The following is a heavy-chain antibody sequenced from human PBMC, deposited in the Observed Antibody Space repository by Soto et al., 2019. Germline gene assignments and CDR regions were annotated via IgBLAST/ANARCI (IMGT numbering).Heavy chain of an antibody. V-gene: IGHV1-3*01. CDR3: ARDRITIFGVVPMDV. Sequence: ASVKVSCKASGYTFTSYAMHWVRQAPGQRLEWMGWINAGNGNTKYSQKFQGRVTITRDTSASTAYMELSSLRSEDTAVYYCARDRITIFGVVPMDVWGQGTTVTVS. J-gene: IGHJ6*02. CDR1: GYTFTSYA. D-gene: IGHD3-3*01. CDR2: INAGNGNT.